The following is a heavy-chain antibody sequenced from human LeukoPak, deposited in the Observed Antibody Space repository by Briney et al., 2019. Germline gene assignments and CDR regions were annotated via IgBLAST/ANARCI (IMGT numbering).Heavy chain of an antibody. CDR2: ILYDGINK. Sequence: GGSLRLSCAASGFTFSNYGMHWVRQAPGKGLEWVAVILYDGINKNYADSVKGRFTISRDNSKNTLYLQMNSLRVEDTAVYYCARDQSSSWYVAWFDPWGQGTLVTVSP. CDR3: ARDQSSSWYVAWFDP. D-gene: IGHD6-13*01. CDR1: GFTFSNYG. V-gene: IGHV3-33*08. J-gene: IGHJ5*02.